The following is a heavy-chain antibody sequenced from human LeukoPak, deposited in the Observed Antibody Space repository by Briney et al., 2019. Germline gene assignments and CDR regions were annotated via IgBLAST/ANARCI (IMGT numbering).Heavy chain of an antibody. CDR1: RFTFSSYS. CDR2: ISSSGSYI. J-gene: IGHJ3*02. CDR3: ARAWSRVDAFDI. D-gene: IGHD2-8*02. V-gene: IGHV3-21*01. Sequence: GGSLRLSCAASRFTFSSYSMNWVRQAPGKGLEWVSSISSSGSYIYYADSVKGRFTISRDNAKNSLYLQMNSLRAEDTAVYYCARAWSRVDAFDIWGQGTMVTVSS.